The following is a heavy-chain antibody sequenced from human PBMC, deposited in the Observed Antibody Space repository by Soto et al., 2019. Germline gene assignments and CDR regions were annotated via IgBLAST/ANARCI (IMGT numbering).Heavy chain of an antibody. CDR2: ISGSGGST. D-gene: IGHD3-3*01. CDR3: AKNGDSDFWSHYNWFDP. Sequence: GGSLRLSCAASGFTFSSYAMSWVRQAPGKGLEWVSAISGSGGSTYYADSVKGRFTISRDNSKNTLYLQMNSLRAEDTAVYYCAKNGDSDFWSHYNWFDPWGQGTLVTVSS. CDR1: GFTFSSYA. J-gene: IGHJ5*02. V-gene: IGHV3-23*01.